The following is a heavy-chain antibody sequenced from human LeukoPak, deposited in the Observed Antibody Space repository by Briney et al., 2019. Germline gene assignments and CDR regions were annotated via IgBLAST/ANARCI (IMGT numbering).Heavy chain of an antibody. J-gene: IGHJ3*02. CDR1: GFTFSGAA. Sequence: RGSLTLSWATSGFTFSGAAMHWVRQTSEKGLEWVGHIRNRDYNHTTAYAASVIGRFTIARDDSKNTAYLQVNNLKTEDTAVYYCVRLVEWGTTFDNWGQGTTVTVSS. CDR3: VRLVEWGTTFDN. D-gene: IGHD3-3*01. V-gene: IGHV3-73*01. CDR2: IRNRDYNHTT.